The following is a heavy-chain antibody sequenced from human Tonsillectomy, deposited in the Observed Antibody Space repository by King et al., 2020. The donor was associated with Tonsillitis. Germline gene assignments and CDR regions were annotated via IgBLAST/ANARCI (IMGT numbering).Heavy chain of an antibody. Sequence: VQLVESGGGVVRPGGSLRLSCAASGFTFGDYGMTWVRQAPGKGLEWVSGINWNGGSTAYADSVRGRFTISRDNTKNSLYLQMNSLRAEDTALYYCVRAVLGVIAAAGPYFDYWGQGTLVTVSS. CDR2: INWNGGST. D-gene: IGHD6-13*01. V-gene: IGHV3-20*04. J-gene: IGHJ4*02. CDR1: GFTFGDYG. CDR3: VRAVLGVIAAAGPYFDY.